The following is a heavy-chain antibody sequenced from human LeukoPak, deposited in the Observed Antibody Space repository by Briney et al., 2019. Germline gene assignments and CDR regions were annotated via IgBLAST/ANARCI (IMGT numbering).Heavy chain of an antibody. D-gene: IGHD6-19*01. CDR1: GGSISSSSYY. CDR2: VFYSGST. J-gene: IGHJ4*02. V-gene: IGHV4-39*01. Sequence: SETLSLTCTVSGGSISSSSYYWAWIRQPPGKGLEWIGSVFYSGSTYYNPSLKSRVTISVDTSKSQFSLKVNSVTAADTAVYYCARRHSSGWFYYWGQGTLVTVSS. CDR3: ARRHSSGWFYY.